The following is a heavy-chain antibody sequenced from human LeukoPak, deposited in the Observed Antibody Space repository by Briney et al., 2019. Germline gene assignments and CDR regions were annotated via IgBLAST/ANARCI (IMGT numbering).Heavy chain of an antibody. CDR2: ISSSSSYI. CDR3: AREIVRTLDY. D-gene: IGHD2-15*01. V-gene: IGHV3-21*01. J-gene: IGHJ4*02. CDR1: GFTFSSYS. Sequence: GGSLRLSCAASGFTFSSYSMNWLRQAPGRGLEWVSSISSSSSYIYYADSVKGRFTISRDNAKNSLYLQMNSLRAEDTAVYYCAREIVRTLDYWGQGTLVTVSS.